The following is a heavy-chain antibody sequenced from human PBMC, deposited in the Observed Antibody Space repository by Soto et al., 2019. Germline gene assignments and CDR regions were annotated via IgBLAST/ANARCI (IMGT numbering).Heavy chain of an antibody. CDR1: GGSISSYY. J-gene: IGHJ3*02. D-gene: IGHD3-22*01. CDR2: IYYSGST. Sequence: PSETLSLTCTVSGGSISSYYWSWIRQPPGKGLEWIGYIYYSGSTNYNPSLKSRVTISVDTSKNQFSLKLSSVTAADTAVYYCARDYYDSSGYLIQDAFDIWGQGTMVTVSS. V-gene: IGHV4-59*01. CDR3: ARDYYDSSGYLIQDAFDI.